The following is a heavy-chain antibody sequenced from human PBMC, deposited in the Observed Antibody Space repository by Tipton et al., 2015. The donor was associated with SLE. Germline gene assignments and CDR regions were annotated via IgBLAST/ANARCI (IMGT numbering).Heavy chain of an antibody. CDR1: GFTFSSYA. Sequence: SLRLSCAASGFTFSSYAMSWVRQAPGKGLERVSAISGSGGSTYYADSVKGRFTISRDNSKNTLYLQMNSLRAEDTAVYYCAKVPQYYYDSSGYLDYWGQGTLVTVSS. V-gene: IGHV3-23*01. D-gene: IGHD3-22*01. CDR3: AKVPQYYYDSSGYLDY. CDR2: ISGSGGST. J-gene: IGHJ4*02.